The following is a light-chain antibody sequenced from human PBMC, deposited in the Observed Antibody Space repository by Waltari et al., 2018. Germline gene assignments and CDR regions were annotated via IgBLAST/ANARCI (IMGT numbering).Light chain of an antibody. Sequence: QSALTQPPSASGSPGQSVTISCTGTSSDVGAYKYVSWYQPHPGKPPKLLIYEVSKRASGVPDRFSGSKSGNTASLTVSGLQAEDEADYYCASRGASKVFGGGTKLTVL. CDR1: SSDVGAYKY. V-gene: IGLV2-8*01. CDR2: EVS. J-gene: IGLJ2*01. CDR3: ASRGASKV.